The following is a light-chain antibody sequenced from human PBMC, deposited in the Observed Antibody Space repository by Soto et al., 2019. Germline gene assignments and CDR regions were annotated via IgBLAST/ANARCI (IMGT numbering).Light chain of an antibody. V-gene: IGKV3-11*01. CDR2: DAS. CDR3: HQRSNWPWT. J-gene: IGKJ1*01. Sequence: VMTQTPAPLSVSPGERATRSCKASQSISSNLAWYQQKPGQAPRLLIYDASSRATGIPARFSGSGSGTDFTLTISSLEPEDFAVYYCHQRSNWPWTLGQGTKVDI. CDR1: QSISSN.